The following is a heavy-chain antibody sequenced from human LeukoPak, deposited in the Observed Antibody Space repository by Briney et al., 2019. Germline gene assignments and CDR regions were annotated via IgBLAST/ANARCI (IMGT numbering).Heavy chain of an antibody. Sequence: GRSLRLSCTASGFTFGDYAMSWVRQAPGKGLEWVGFIRSKAYGGTTEYAASVKGRFTISRDDSKSIAYLQMNSLKTEDTAVYYCTRVIRYYDSSGYPGDYWGQGTLVTVSS. V-gene: IGHV3-49*04. CDR3: TRVIRYYDSSGYPGDY. D-gene: IGHD3-22*01. J-gene: IGHJ4*02. CDR2: IRSKAYGGTT. CDR1: GFTFGDYA.